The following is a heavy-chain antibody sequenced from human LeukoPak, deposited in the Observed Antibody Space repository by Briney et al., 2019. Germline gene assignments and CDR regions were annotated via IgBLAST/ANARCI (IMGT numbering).Heavy chain of an antibody. J-gene: IGHJ4*02. CDR3: ARGTRGSYSSIHD. D-gene: IGHD1-26*01. Sequence: ASVKVSCRASGYTFSDYYIHWVRQAPGQGLEWVGWINPNSGGTDSAQKLQGRVTMTRDTSISATYMELRTLTSDDTAVYYCARGTRGSYSSIHDWGQGTLVTVSS. CDR1: GYTFSDYY. CDR2: INPNSGGT. V-gene: IGHV1-2*02.